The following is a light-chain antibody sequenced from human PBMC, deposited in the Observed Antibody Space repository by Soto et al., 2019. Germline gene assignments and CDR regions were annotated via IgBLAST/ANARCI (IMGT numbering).Light chain of an antibody. CDR1: QSVNSNY. CDR2: DAS. V-gene: IGKV3-20*01. Sequence: EIVLTQSPGTLSLSPGDRASLSCRASQSVNSNYLAWYQQKPGQAPRLLIYDASSRATGVPDRFGGSGSGTDFTLTISRLEPEDFAMYYCQQYGGSPQTFGRGTKVDI. CDR3: QQYGGSPQT. J-gene: IGKJ1*01.